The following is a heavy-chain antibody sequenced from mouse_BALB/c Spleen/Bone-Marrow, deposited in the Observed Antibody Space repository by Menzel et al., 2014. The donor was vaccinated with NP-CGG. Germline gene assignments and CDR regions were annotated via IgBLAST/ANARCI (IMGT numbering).Heavy chain of an antibody. J-gene: IGHJ2*01. V-gene: IGHV1-63*01. Sequence: VKLQESGTELVRPGTSVKISCKASGYAFTNYWLGWVKQRPGHGLEWIGDIYPGSGNTYYNEKFKGKATLTADKSSSTAYMQLSGLTSEDSAVYFCTRRRSLDYWGHGTTLTVSS. CDR1: GYAFTNYW. CDR3: TRRRSLDY. CDR2: IYPGSGNT.